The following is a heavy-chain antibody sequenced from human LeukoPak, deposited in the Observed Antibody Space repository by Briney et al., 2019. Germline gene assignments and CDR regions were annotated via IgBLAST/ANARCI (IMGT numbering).Heavy chain of an antibody. CDR1: GGSISSSSYY. V-gene: IGHV4-39*01. Sequence: PSETLSLTCTVSGGSISSSSYYWGWIRQPPGKGLEWIGSIYYSGSTYYNPSLKSRATISVDTSKNQFSLKLSSVTAADTAVYYCARAYYGSGSRVDYSATFDPWGQGTLVTVSS. J-gene: IGHJ5*02. D-gene: IGHD3-10*01. CDR3: ARAYYGSGSRVDYSATFDP. CDR2: IYYSGST.